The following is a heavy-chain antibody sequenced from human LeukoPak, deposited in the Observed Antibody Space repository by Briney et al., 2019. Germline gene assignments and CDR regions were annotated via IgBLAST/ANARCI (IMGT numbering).Heavy chain of an antibody. CDR2: LHYSGTP. Sequence: PSETLSLTCTVSDDSISTNNYYWRWIRQPPGKGLEWVASLHYSGTPYYSPSLNSRLSIFVDTSKRQFSLKLRSVTASDTAGYYCTRGGDPYKVGNFWGQGTLVTVSS. J-gene: IGHJ4*02. CDR1: DDSISTNNYY. CDR3: TRGGDPYKVGNF. D-gene: IGHD2-21*01. V-gene: IGHV4-39*01.